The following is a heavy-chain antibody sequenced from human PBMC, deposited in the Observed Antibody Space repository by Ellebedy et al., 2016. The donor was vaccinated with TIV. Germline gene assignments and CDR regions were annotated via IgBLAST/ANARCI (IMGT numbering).Heavy chain of an antibody. D-gene: IGHD3-16*01. CDR1: GYSFTSYG. CDR3: VRDSGLGDYGMDV. V-gene: IGHV1-18*01. CDR2: ISTYNGNT. Sequence: AASVKVSCKASGYSFTSYGISWVRQAPGQGLEWLGWISTYNGNTNSAQNLQGRVTMTTDTSTTTAYMELRSLRSDDTAVYYCVRDSGLGDYGMDVWGQGTTVTVSS. J-gene: IGHJ6*02.